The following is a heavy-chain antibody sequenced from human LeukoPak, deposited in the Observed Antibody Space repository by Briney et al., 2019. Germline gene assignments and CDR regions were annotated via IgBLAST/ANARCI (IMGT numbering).Heavy chain of an antibody. CDR1: GYTLTELS. D-gene: IGHD3-22*01. V-gene: IGHV1-24*01. Sequence: VASVKVSCKVSGYTLTELSMHWVRQAPGKGREGMGGFDPEDGETIYAQKFQGRVTRTEDTSTDTAYMELSSLRSEDTAVYYCATVRALYYYDSSGPNWFDPWGQGTLVTVSS. CDR3: ATVRALYYYDSSGPNWFDP. J-gene: IGHJ5*02. CDR2: FDPEDGET.